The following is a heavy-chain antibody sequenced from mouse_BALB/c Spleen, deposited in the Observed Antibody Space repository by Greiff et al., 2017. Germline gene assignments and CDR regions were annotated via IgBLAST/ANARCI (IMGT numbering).Heavy chain of an antibody. Sequence: VKLQESGAELARPGASVKMSCKASGYTFTSYTMHWVKQRPGQGLEWIGYINPSSGYTNYNQKFKDKATLTADKSSSTAYMQLSSLTSEDSAVYYCARGDYEDAMDYWGQGTSVTVSS. CDR3: ARGDYEDAMDY. CDR2: INPSSGYT. J-gene: IGHJ4*01. D-gene: IGHD2-4*01. V-gene: IGHV1-4*01. CDR1: GYTFTSYT.